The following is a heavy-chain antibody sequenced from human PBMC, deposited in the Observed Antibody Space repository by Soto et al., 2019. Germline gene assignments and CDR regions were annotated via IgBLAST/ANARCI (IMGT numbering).Heavy chain of an antibody. D-gene: IGHD3-10*01. CDR1: GGPIKTGDYY. CDR2: VFYSGAT. J-gene: IGHJ4*02. Sequence: SETLSLTXNVSGGPIKTGDYYWNWIRQPPGKGLEWIGYVFYSGATNYSPSLKGRAAISMDTSKNQFSLSLTSVTAADTAVYYCARAGFSYGHLLFWGQGIRVTVS. CDR3: ARAGFSYGHLLF. V-gene: IGHV4-30-4*01.